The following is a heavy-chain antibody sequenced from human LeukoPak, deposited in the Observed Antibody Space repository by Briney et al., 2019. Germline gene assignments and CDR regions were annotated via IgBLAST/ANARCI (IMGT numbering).Heavy chain of an antibody. CDR3: ARVGGMVRGSPDY. D-gene: IGHD3-10*01. CDR1: GYSISSGYY. V-gene: IGHV4-38-2*02. J-gene: IGHJ4*02. CDR2: IYHSGST. Sequence: SETLSLTCTVSGYSISSGYYWGWIRQPPGKGLEWIGSIYHSGSTYYNPSLKSRVTISVDTSKNQFSLKLSSVTAADTAVYYCARVGGMVRGSPDYWGQGTLVTVSS.